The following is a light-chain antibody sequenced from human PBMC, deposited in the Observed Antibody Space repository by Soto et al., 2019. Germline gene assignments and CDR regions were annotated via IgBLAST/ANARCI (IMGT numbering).Light chain of an antibody. CDR3: QQYNNYST. V-gene: IGKV1-5*01. J-gene: IGKJ1*01. CDR2: DAS. Sequence: DIQMTQSPSTLSASVGDRVTITCRASQSISSWLAWYQQKPGKAPKLLIYDASILESGVPSRFSGSGSGTEFTLTISSLQPDDFATYYCQQYNNYSTFGQGTKVEIK. CDR1: QSISSW.